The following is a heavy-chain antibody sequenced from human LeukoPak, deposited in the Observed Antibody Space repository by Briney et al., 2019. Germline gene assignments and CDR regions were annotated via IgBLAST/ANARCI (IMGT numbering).Heavy chain of an antibody. D-gene: IGHD3-3*01. CDR1: GFTFSNYG. J-gene: IGHJ4*02. CDR3: AKAVLRFQKPGD. Sequence: GCSLRVSCAASGFTFSNYGMHWVRQAPGKGREGVAFIRYDGSNKYYADSVKGRFTISRDNSKNTLYLQMNSLRAEDTAVYYCAKAVLRFQKPGDWGQGTLVTVSS. CDR2: IRYDGSNK. V-gene: IGHV3-30*02.